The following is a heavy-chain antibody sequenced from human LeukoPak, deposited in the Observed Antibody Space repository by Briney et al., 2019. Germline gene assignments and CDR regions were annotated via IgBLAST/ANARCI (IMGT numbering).Heavy chain of an antibody. V-gene: IGHV4-59*08. CDR2: IYYSGST. Sequence: SETLSLTCTVSGGSISSYYWSWIRQPPGKGLEWIGYIYYSGSTNYNPSLKSRVTISVDTSKNQFSLKLSSVTAADTAVYYCARRLYGAYFDYWGQGTLVTVSS. CDR3: ARRLYGAYFDY. D-gene: IGHD3-16*02. J-gene: IGHJ4*02. CDR1: GGSISSYY.